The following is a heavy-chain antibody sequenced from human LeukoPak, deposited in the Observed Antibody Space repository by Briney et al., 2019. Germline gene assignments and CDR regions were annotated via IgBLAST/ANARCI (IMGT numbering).Heavy chain of an antibody. V-gene: IGHV3-23*01. CDR1: GFTFSSYA. CDR2: ISGSGGST. CDR3: AKSCNSGNCYYNY. D-gene: IGHD2/OR15-2a*01. J-gene: IGHJ4*02. Sequence: GGSLRLSCAASGFTFSSYAMSWVRQAPGKGLEWVSAISGSGGSTYYADSVKGRFTISRDNSENTLSLQMNSLRADDTAIYYCAKSCNSGNCYYNYWGQGTLVTVSS.